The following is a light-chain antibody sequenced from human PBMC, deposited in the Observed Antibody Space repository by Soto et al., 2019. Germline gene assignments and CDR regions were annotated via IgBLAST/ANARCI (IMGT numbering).Light chain of an antibody. CDR2: GNS. Sequence: QSVLTQPPSVSGAPGQRVTISCTGSSSNIGAGYDVHWYQQLPGTAPKLLIYGNSNRPSGVPDRFSGSKSGTSASLAITGLQAEDEADYYCQSYDSSRRGSVCGTGTKVTVL. V-gene: IGLV1-40*01. CDR1: SSNIGAGYD. CDR3: QSYDSSRRGSV. J-gene: IGLJ1*01.